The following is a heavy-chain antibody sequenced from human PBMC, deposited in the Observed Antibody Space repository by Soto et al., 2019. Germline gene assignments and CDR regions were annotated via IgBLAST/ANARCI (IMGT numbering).Heavy chain of an antibody. CDR3: TTVEFLEWSQDY. J-gene: IGHJ4*02. D-gene: IGHD3-3*02. V-gene: IGHV3-15*01. Sequence: PEGSRRLSCAASGFTFSNAWMSWVRQAPGKGLEWVGRIKSKTDGGTTDYAAPVKGRFTISRDDSKNTLYLQMNSLKTEDTAVYYCTTVEFLEWSQDYWGQGTLVTVS. CDR2: IKSKTDGGTT. CDR1: GFTFSNAW.